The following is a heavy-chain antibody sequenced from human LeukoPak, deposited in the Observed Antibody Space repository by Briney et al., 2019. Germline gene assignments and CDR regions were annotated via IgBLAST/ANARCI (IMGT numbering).Heavy chain of an antibody. V-gene: IGHV4-59*01. CDR3: ARASPWDVRGVIPIGDDAFDI. D-gene: IGHD3-10*01. J-gene: IGHJ3*02. Sequence: NPSETLSLTCTVSGGSISSYYWSWIRQPPGKGLEWIGYIYYSGSTNYNPSLESRVTISVDTSKNQFSLKLSSVTAADTAVYYCARASPWDVRGVIPIGDDAFDIWGQGTMVTVSS. CDR1: GGSISSYY. CDR2: IYYSGST.